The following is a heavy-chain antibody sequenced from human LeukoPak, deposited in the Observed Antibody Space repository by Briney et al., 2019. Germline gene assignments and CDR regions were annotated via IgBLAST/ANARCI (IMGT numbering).Heavy chain of an antibody. CDR1: GYTFTSYY. J-gene: IGHJ4*02. Sequence: ASVKVSCKASGYTFTSYYIHWVRQAPGQGLEWMGIINPSDGTISYAQKFQGRVTMTRDMSTSTVYMELSSLGSEDTAVYYCARDRSVTAGQLGRRYFDSWGQGTLVTVSS. CDR3: ARDRSVTAGQLGRRYFDS. V-gene: IGHV1-46*01. CDR2: INPSDGTI. D-gene: IGHD6-13*01.